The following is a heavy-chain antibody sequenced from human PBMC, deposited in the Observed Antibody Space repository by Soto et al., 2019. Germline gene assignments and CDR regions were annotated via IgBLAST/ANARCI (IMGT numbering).Heavy chain of an antibody. D-gene: IGHD1-1*01. J-gene: IGHJ4*02. V-gene: IGHV1-18*01. Sequence: QVHLVQSGAEVKKPGASVKVSCQASGYAFTTYGITWVRQAPGQGLEWMGWISAHNGNTNYAQKLQGRVTVTRDTSTSTAYMALRRLRSDDTAVYCCARGRYGDYWGQGALVTVSS. CDR3: ARGRYGDY. CDR2: ISAHNGNT. CDR1: GYAFTTYG.